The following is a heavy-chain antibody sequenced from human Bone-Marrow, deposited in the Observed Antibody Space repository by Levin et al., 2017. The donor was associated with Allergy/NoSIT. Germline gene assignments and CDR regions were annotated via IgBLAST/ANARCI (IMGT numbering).Heavy chain of an antibody. V-gene: IGHV1-69*01. CDR1: GGTFSSYA. CDR2: IIPMFGTT. Sequence: KISCKASGGTFSSYAISWMRQAPGQGLESMGGIIPMFGTTNYAQKFQGRVTITADESTSTAYMELSSLRSEDTAMYYCAIDGYNPYYFDYWGQGTLVTVSS. J-gene: IGHJ4*02. CDR3: AIDGYNPYYFDY. D-gene: IGHD5-24*01.